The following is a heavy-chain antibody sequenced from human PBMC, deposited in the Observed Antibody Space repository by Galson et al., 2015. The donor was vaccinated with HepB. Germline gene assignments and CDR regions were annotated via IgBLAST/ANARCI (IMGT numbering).Heavy chain of an antibody. Sequence: SVKVSCKASGVTFSSYAISWLRQAPGQGLEWMGGIIPLFGSANYAQKLKGRVTITADESTSTTYMELSSLRSEDTALYYCARQHDTSGYYAYWGQGTLVTVSS. CDR2: IIPLFGSA. V-gene: IGHV1-69*13. J-gene: IGHJ4*02. D-gene: IGHD3-22*01. CDR1: GVTFSSYA. CDR3: ARQHDTSGYYAY.